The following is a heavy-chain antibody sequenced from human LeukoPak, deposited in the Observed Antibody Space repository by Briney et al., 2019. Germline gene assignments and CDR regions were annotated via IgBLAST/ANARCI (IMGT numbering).Heavy chain of an antibody. CDR1: GYTFTGYY. Sequence: ASVKVSCKASGYTFTGYYMHWVRQAPGQGLEWMGWINPNSGGTNYAQKFQGRVTMTRDTSISTAYMELSGLRSDDTAVYYCARGYCSSTSCLKYGMDVWGQGTTVTVSS. V-gene: IGHV1-2*02. CDR2: INPNSGGT. D-gene: IGHD2-2*01. J-gene: IGHJ6*02. CDR3: ARGYCSSTSCLKYGMDV.